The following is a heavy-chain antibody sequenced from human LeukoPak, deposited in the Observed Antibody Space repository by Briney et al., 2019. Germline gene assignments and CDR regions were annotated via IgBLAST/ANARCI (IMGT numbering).Heavy chain of an antibody. CDR1: GFTLSSYW. CDR2: IKQDGSAK. J-gene: IGHJ4*02. V-gene: IGHV3-7*01. CDR3: ARVYQSTSGRAIDY. D-gene: IGHD2-2*01. Sequence: GGSLRLSCAASGFTLSSYWMSWVRQAPGKGLEWVANIKQDGSAKDYVDSVKGRFTISRENAKNLLYLQMNSLRVDDTAIYYCARVYQSTSGRAIDYWGQGTLVTVSS.